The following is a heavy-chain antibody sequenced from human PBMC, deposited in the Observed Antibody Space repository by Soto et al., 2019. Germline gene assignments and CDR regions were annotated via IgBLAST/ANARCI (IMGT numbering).Heavy chain of an antibody. V-gene: IGHV1-2*04. CDR1: GYTFTGYY. D-gene: IGHD3-22*01. Sequence: ASVTVSCQASGYTFTGYYMHWVRQAPGQGLEWMGWINPNSGGTNYAQKFQGWVTMTRDTSISTAYMELSRLRSDDTAVYYCARAMIVTSDAFDIWGQGTMVTVS. CDR2: INPNSGGT. CDR3: ARAMIVTSDAFDI. J-gene: IGHJ3*02.